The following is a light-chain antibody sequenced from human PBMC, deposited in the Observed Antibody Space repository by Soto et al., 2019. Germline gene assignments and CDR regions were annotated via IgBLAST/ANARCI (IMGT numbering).Light chain of an antibody. CDR3: LLSYSGAREV. Sequence: QAVVTQEPSLTVSPGGTGTLTCGSSTGAVTSGHYHYWFQQKPGQAPRTQIYDTSNKHSLTPGRFSGSLLGGKAALTLSGAQPEDEDEYYCLLSYSGAREVFGGGTKLTVL. CDR1: TGAVTSGHY. CDR2: DTS. J-gene: IGLJ2*01. V-gene: IGLV7-46*01.